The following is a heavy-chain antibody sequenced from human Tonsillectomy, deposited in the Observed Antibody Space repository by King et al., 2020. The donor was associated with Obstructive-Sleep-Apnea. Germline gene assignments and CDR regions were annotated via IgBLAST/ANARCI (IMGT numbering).Heavy chain of an antibody. J-gene: IGHJ6*02. D-gene: IGHD2-21*02. CDR2: ISYDGSNK. V-gene: IGHV3-30*04. CDR3: ASSKTAYCDGDCLKYYYYGMDV. CDR1: GFTFSSYA. Sequence: VQLVESGGGVVQPGRSLRLSCAASGFTFSSYAMHWVRQAPGKGLEWVAVISYDGSNKYYADSVKGRFTISRDNSKNTLYLQMNSLRAEDTAVYYCASSKTAYCDGDCLKYYYYGMDVWGQGTTVTVSS.